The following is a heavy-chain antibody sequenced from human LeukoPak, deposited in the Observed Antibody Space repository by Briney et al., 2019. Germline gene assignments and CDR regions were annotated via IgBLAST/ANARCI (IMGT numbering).Heavy chain of an antibody. V-gene: IGHV3-30*04. CDR3: ARAWDYYGSGSYPDY. Sequence: GGSLRLSCAAYGFTFSNYAMHWVRQAPGKGLEWVAVISSDGSSKYYTDSVKDRFTISRDNSKNTLYLQMNSLRPEDTAVYYCARAWDYYGSGSYPDYWGQGTLVTVSS. D-gene: IGHD3-10*01. CDR2: ISSDGSSK. CDR1: GFTFSNYA. J-gene: IGHJ4*02.